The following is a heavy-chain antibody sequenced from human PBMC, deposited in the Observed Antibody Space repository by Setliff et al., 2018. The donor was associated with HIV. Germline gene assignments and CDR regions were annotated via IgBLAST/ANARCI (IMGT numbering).Heavy chain of an antibody. Sequence: SGGSLRLSCAASGFTFSGAAMHWVRQASGKGLEWVGRIRSKGYGSATAYAASVTGRFTISRDDSKNTAYLQMDSLKTEDTAVYYCTRHSRDPWSLLGYWGQGTRVTVSA. D-gene: IGHD2-2*01. CDR2: IRSKGYGSAT. CDR1: GFTFSGAA. V-gene: IGHV3-73*01. CDR3: TRHSRDPWSLLGY. J-gene: IGHJ4*02.